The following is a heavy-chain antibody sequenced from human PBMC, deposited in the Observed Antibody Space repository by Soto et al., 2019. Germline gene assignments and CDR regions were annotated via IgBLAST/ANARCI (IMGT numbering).Heavy chain of an antibody. V-gene: IGHV3-11*01. Sequence: GGSLRLSCAASGFTFSDYYMSWIRQAPGKGLEWVSYISSSGSTIYYADSVKGRFTISRDNAKNSLYLQMNSLRAEDTAVYYCARERIAATTYYYYGMDVWGQGTTVTVSS. D-gene: IGHD6-13*01. CDR2: ISSSGSTI. CDR3: ARERIAATTYYYYGMDV. CDR1: GFTFSDYY. J-gene: IGHJ6*02.